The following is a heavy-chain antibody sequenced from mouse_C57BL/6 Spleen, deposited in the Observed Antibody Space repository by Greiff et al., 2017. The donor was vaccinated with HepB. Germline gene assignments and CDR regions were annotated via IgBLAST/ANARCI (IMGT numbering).Heavy chain of an antibody. J-gene: IGHJ4*01. Sequence: VKLVESGPGLVAPSQSLSITCTVSGFSFTSYGVHWVRQPPGKGLEWLVVIWSDGSTTYNSALKSRLSTSKDNSKSQVFLKMNSLQTDDTAMYYCARHARVEYDDAMDYWGQGTSVTVSS. CDR1: GFSFTSYG. CDR2: IWSDGST. D-gene: IGHD2-12*01. V-gene: IGHV2-6-1*01. CDR3: ARHARVEYDDAMDY.